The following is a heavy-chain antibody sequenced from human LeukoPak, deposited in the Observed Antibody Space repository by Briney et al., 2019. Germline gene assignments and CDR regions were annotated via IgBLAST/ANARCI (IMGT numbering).Heavy chain of an antibody. CDR3: ARRSRALGAFDI. J-gene: IGHJ3*02. CDR1: GGSFSGYY. V-gene: IGHV4-34*01. Sequence: PSETLSLTCAVYGGSFSGYYWSWIRQPPGKGLEWIGEINHSGSTNYNPSLKSRVTISVDTSKNQFSLKLSSVTAADTAVYYCARRSRALGAFDIWSQGTMVTVSS. CDR2: INHSGST. D-gene: IGHD1-14*01.